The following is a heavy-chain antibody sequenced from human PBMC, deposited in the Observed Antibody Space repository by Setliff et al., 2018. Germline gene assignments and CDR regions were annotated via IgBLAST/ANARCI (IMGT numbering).Heavy chain of an antibody. V-gene: IGHV1-18*01. CDR1: GYTFTDFG. CDR2: ISPYTGNT. J-gene: IGHJ4*02. D-gene: IGHD2-8*01. CDR3: SKLVRYCTTTACQGASGAEF. Sequence: ASVKVSCKASGYTFTDFGINWVRQAPGQGLEWMGWISPYTGNTKFAQKFQGRVTMTTDTSTSTAYLELRSLTSDDTAVYYCSKLVRYCTTTACQGASGAEFWGQGTLVTVSS.